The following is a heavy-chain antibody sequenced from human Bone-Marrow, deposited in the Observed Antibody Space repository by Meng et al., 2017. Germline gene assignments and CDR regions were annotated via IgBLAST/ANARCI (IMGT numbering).Heavy chain of an antibody. D-gene: IGHD3-10*01. V-gene: IGHV3-48*03. Sequence: GEYLKISCAASGLTFSSYEMNWVRQAPGSGLEWVSYISSSDDTIYYADSVRGRFTISRENAKNSLYLQMNSLRAEDTAVYYCARGHAWFGETYAMDVWGQGTTVTVSS. J-gene: IGHJ6*02. CDR2: ISSSDDTI. CDR1: GLTFSSYE. CDR3: ARGHAWFGETYAMDV.